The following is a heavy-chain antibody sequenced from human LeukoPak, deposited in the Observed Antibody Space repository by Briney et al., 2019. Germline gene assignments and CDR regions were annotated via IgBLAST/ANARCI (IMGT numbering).Heavy chain of an antibody. CDR2: MNPNSGNT. CDR1: GYTFTSYD. CDR3: ARGRRIWFGEPNWFDP. J-gene: IGHJ5*02. Sequence: ASVKVSCKASGYTFTSYDINWVRQATGQGLEWMGWMNPNSGNTGYAQKFQGRATMTSNTSISTAYMELRSLRSEDTAVYYCARGRRIWFGEPNWFDPWGQGTLVTVSS. D-gene: IGHD3-10*01. V-gene: IGHV1-8*01.